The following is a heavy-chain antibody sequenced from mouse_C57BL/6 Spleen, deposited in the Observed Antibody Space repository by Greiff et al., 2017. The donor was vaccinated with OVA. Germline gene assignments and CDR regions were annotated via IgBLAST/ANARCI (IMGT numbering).Heavy chain of an antibody. J-gene: IGHJ3*01. CDR3: TTGGYYGNAY. CDR2: IDPENGDT. Sequence: EVQLQQSGAELVRPGASVKLSCTASGFNIKDDYMHWVKQRPEQGLEWIGWIDPENGDTEYASKFQGKATITADPSSNTAYLQLSSLTSEDTAVYYCTTGGYYGNAYWGQGTLVTVSA. CDR1: GFNIKDDY. V-gene: IGHV14-4*01. D-gene: IGHD1-1*01.